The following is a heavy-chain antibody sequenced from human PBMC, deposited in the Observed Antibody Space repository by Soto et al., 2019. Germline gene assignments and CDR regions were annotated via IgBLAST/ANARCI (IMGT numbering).Heavy chain of an antibody. CDR2: IIPIFGTA. Sequence: ASVKVSCKASGGTFSSYAISWVRQAPGQGLEWMGGIIPIFGTANYAQKFQGRVTITADESTSTAYMELSSLRSEDTAVYYCAKIHGYYYGSGSPKFPDYWGQGTLVTVSS. CDR3: AKIHGYYYGSGSPKFPDY. J-gene: IGHJ4*02. CDR1: GGTFSSYA. V-gene: IGHV1-69*13. D-gene: IGHD3-10*01.